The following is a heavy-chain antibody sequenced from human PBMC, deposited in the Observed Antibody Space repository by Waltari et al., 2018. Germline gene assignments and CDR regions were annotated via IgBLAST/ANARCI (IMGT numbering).Heavy chain of an antibody. J-gene: IGHJ4*02. CDR3: AKEYRQGYPGFDY. D-gene: IGHD5-18*01. Sequence: QVQLVESGGGVVQPGGSLRLSCAASGFTFSSYGMHWVRQAPGKGMEWVACILYDGSNKYYADSVKGRFTISRDNSKNTLYLQMNSLRAEETAVYYCAKEYRQGYPGFDYWGQGTLVTVSS. V-gene: IGHV3-30*02. CDR2: ILYDGSNK. CDR1: GFTFSSYG.